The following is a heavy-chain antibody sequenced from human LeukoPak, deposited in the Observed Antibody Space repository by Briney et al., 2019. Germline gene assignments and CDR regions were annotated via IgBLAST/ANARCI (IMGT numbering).Heavy chain of an antibody. CDR1: AFTFSSYA. CDR3: AKEIVAASTIDY. V-gene: IGHV3-23*01. Sequence: GGSLRLSCAASAFTFSSYAMSWVRQAPGKGLEWVSAISGSGGSTYYADSVKGRFTISRDNSKNTLYLQMNSLRAEDTAVYYSAKEIVAASTIDYWGQGTLVTVSS. D-gene: IGHD5-12*01. J-gene: IGHJ4*02. CDR2: ISGSGGST.